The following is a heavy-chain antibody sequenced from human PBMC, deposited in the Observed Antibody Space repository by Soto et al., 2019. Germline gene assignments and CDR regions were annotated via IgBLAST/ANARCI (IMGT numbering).Heavy chain of an antibody. CDR2: ISYDGSNR. CDR1: GFSFSSYA. Sequence: QVQLVESGGGVVQPGRSLRLSCAASGFSFSSYAMHWVRQAPGKGLEWVAVISYDGSNRYYADSVKGRFTISRDNSKNTLYLQMNSLRAEDTAVYYCARAPNSGSQRFDYWGQGTLVTISS. CDR3: ARAPNSGSQRFDY. V-gene: IGHV3-30-3*01. D-gene: IGHD1-26*01. J-gene: IGHJ4*02.